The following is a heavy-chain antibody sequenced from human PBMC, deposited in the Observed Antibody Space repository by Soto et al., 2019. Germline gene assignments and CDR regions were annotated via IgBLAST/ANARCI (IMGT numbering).Heavy chain of an antibody. V-gene: IGHV4-30-4*01. CDR2: IYYSGST. Sequence: PSETLSLTCSVSGGSISSGDCYWNWIHQPPGKGLEWIGHIYYSGSTYYNSSLKSRVTISLDTSKNQFSLKLSSVTAADTAVYYCARIAVAGTYFDYWGQGTLVTVSS. J-gene: IGHJ4*02. CDR1: GGSISSGDCY. CDR3: ARIAVAGTYFDY. D-gene: IGHD6-19*01.